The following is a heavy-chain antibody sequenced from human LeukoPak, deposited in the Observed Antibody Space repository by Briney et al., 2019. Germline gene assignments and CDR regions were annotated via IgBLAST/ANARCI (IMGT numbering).Heavy chain of an antibody. CDR2: IKSKTDGGTT. CDR3: ARVGFGESRRPHAFDI. D-gene: IGHD3-10*01. J-gene: IGHJ3*02. CDR1: GFTFSDYY. Sequence: GGSLRLSCAASGFTFSDYYMSWIRQAPGKGLEWVGRIKSKTDGGTTDYAAPVKGRFTISRDDSKNTLYLQMNSLKTEDTAVYYCARVGFGESRRPHAFDIWGQGTMVTVSS. V-gene: IGHV3-15*01.